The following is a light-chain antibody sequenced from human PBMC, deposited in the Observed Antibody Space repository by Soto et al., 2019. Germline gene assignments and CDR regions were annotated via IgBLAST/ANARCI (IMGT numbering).Light chain of an antibody. CDR1: SSDVGYYNY. V-gene: IGLV2-14*01. CDR2: EVS. J-gene: IGLJ2*01. Sequence: QSVLTQPASVSGSPGQSITISCTGTSSDVGYYNYVSWYQHHPGKAPKVMIYEVSNRPSGVSNRFSGSKSGTTASLTISGLQAEDEADYYCSSYTRTTTVVFGGGTKLTVL. CDR3: SSYTRTTTVV.